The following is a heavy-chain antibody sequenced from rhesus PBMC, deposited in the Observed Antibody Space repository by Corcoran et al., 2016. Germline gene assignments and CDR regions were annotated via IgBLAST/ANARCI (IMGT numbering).Heavy chain of an antibody. J-gene: IGHJ4*01. CDR3: ARDGGWSLNY. V-gene: IGHV3-22*01. Sequence: EVQLVESGGGLVQPGGSLRLSCAASGFTFSSFGMHWARPAPGKGLQWGSAINAGGGSTWSTDSVKGRFTISRENAKNTLYLQMDSLRAEDTAVYYCARDGGWSLNYWGQGVLVTVSS. CDR1: GFTFSSFG. CDR2: INAGGGST. D-gene: IGHD2-21*01.